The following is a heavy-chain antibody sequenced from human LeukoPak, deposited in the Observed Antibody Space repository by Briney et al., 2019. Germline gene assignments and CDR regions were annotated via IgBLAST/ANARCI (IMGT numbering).Heavy chain of an antibody. CDR3: ARDYGSGSYYRHFDY. Sequence: SETLSLTCTVSGGSISSYYWRWIRQPPGKGLEWIGYIYYSGSTNYNPSLKSRVTISVDTSKNQFSLKLSSVTAADTAVYYCARDYGSGSYYRHFDYWGQGTLVTVSS. D-gene: IGHD3-10*01. V-gene: IGHV4-59*01. CDR2: IYYSGST. J-gene: IGHJ4*02. CDR1: GGSISSYY.